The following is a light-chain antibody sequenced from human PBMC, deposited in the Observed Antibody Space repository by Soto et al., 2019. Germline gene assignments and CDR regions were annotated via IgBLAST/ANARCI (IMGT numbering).Light chain of an antibody. V-gene: IGLV2-14*01. CDR2: EVS. Sequence: SVLAQPASVSGSPGQSITNSCTGTSSDVGYYNYVSWYQQYPGKAPKLIIYEVSNRPSGVSNRFSGSKSGNTASLTISGLQAEDEADYYCSSHRSTSAPHVFGTGTKVTVL. J-gene: IGLJ1*01. CDR3: SSHRSTSAPHV. CDR1: SSDVGYYNY.